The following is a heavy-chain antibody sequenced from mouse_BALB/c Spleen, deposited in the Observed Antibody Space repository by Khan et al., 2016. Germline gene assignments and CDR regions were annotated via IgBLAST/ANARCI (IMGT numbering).Heavy chain of an antibody. CDR2: ISYSGST. J-gene: IGHJ3*01. V-gene: IGHV3-2*02. Sequence: EVQLQESGPGLVKPSQSLSLTCTVTGYSITSDYAWNWIRQFPGNKLEWMGYISYSGSTSYNPSLKSRISITRDTSKNQFFLPLNSVTTEDTATYYCADYWFAYWGQGTLVTVSA. CDR3: ADYWFAY. D-gene: IGHD2-4*01. CDR1: GYSITSDYA.